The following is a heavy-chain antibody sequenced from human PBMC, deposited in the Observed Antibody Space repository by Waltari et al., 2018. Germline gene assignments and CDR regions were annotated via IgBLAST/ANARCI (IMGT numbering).Heavy chain of an antibody. CDR3: ARDFASTYFFDY. V-gene: IGHV3-74*01. Sequence: EVQLVESGGGLVQPGGSLRLSCAASGFTFSTYWMHWVRQGPGKGLVWVSRINSDGSSTTYADSVKGRFTISRDNSKDTLYLQMNSLRAEDTAVYYCARDFASTYFFDYWGQGTLVTVSS. CDR2: INSDGSST. CDR1: GFTFSTYW. J-gene: IGHJ4*02.